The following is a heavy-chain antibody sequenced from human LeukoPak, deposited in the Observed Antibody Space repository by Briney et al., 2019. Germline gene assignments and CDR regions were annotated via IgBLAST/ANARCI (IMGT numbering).Heavy chain of an antibody. Sequence: GGSLRLSCAASGFTFSSYDMYWVRQATGKGLEWVSAIGTAGDTYYPGSVKGRFTISRDNAKNSLYLQMNSLRAEDTAVYYCARDQIAAAAAPDAFDIWGQGTMVTVSS. CDR3: ARDQIAAAAAPDAFDI. J-gene: IGHJ3*02. D-gene: IGHD6-13*01. CDR1: GFTFSSYD. CDR2: IGTAGDT. V-gene: IGHV3-13*01.